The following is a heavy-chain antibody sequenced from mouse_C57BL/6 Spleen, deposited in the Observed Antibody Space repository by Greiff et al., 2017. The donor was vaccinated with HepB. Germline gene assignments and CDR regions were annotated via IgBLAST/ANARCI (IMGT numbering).Heavy chain of an antibody. CDR2: IYPGSGST. Sequence: QVHVKQPGAELVKPGASVKMSCKASGYTFTSYWITWVKQRPGQGLEWIGDIYPGSGSTNYNEKFKSKATLTVDTSSSTAYMQLSSLTSEDSAVYYCARERSGYVGYWGQGTTLTVSS. V-gene: IGHV1-55*01. CDR1: GYTFTSYW. CDR3: ARERSGYVGY. J-gene: IGHJ2*01. D-gene: IGHD3-2*02.